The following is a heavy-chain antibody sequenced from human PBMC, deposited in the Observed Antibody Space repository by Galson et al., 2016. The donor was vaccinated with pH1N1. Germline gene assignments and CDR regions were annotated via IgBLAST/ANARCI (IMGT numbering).Heavy chain of an antibody. Sequence: QSGAEVKKPGESLKISCKGSGYSFTSYWIAWVRQMPGKGLEWMGIIYPGDSDTRYSPSFQGQVTISADKSINTAYLQWSSLKASDTAMYYCGRIGRDDPIYYYYMDVWGKGTTVTVSS. V-gene: IGHV5-51*01. CDR1: GYSFTSYW. J-gene: IGHJ6*03. D-gene: IGHD5-24*01. CDR2: IYPGDSDT. CDR3: GRIGRDDPIYYYYMDV.